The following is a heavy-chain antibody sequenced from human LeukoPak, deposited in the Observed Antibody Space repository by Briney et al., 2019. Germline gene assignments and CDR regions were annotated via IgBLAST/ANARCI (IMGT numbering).Heavy chain of an antibody. CDR3: ARDPHYYDSSGYSDY. D-gene: IGHD3-22*01. CDR2: ISGSGGST. J-gene: IGHJ4*02. Sequence: PGGSLRLSCAASGFTFSSYAMSWVRQAPGKGLEWVSAISGSGGSTYYADSVKGRFTISRDNSKNTLYLQMNSLRAEDTAVYYCARDPHYYDSSGYSDYWGQGTLVTVSS. V-gene: IGHV3-23*01. CDR1: GFTFSSYA.